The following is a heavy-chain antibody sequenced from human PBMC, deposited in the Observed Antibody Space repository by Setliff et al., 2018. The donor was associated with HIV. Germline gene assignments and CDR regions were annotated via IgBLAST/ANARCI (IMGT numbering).Heavy chain of an antibody. CDR1: GGSFSGYY. Sequence: PSETLSLTCAVYGGSFSGYYWSWIRQPPGEGLEWIGHIYTNGYTNYNPSLKSRVTISVDTSRDQFSLQLTSVTAADTAVYYCARAPPGIQNDAFDVWGQGTMVTVSS. CDR3: ARAPPGIQNDAFDV. CDR2: IYTNGYT. J-gene: IGHJ3*01. V-gene: IGHV4-34*01.